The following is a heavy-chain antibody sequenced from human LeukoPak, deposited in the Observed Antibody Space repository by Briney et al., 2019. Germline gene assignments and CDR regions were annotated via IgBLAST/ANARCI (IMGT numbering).Heavy chain of an antibody. CDR3: ARAIGYSRAFDI. CDR1: GGTFSSYA. CDR2: IIPIFGTA. V-gene: IGHV1-69*13. J-gene: IGHJ3*02. D-gene: IGHD2-21*01. Sequence: ASVKVSCKASGGTFSSYAISWVRQAPGQGLEWRGGIIPIFGTANYAQKFQGRVTITAYESTSTGYMELSSLRSENTAVYYCARAIGYSRAFDIWGQGTMVTVSS.